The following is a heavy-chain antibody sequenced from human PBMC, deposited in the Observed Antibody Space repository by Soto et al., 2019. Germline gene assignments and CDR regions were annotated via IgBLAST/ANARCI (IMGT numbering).Heavy chain of an antibody. CDR1: GGALRGYY. V-gene: IGHV4-34*01. CDR2: INDRGST. D-gene: IGHD3-10*01. Sequence: ASETPSPPRAGYGGALRGYYLGYIRQAPGEGLEWIGEINDRGSTNYNPSLKSRVTISVDTSKNQFSLKLSSVTAADTAIYYCARGGSSTYFYGAGRGPWAFDIWGLGTMVTVSS. CDR3: ARGGSSTYFYGAGRGPWAFDI. J-gene: IGHJ3*02.